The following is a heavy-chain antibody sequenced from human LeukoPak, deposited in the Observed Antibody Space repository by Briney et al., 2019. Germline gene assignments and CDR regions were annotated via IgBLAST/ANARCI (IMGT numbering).Heavy chain of an antibody. V-gene: IGHV1-18*01. Sequence: GASVTVSCTASGYAFSNSGISWVRQAPGQGLEWMGWITPYNGYAHYAQKLQGRLTMTTDTSTSTAYMELRSLRSDDTAVYYCARNKSTTLGDYWGQGTLVTVSS. D-gene: IGHD2-2*01. CDR2: ITPYNGYA. CDR3: ARNKSTTLGDY. CDR1: GYAFSNSG. J-gene: IGHJ4*02.